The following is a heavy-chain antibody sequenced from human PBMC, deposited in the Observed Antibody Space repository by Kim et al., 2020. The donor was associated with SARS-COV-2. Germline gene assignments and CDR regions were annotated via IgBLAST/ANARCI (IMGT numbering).Heavy chain of an antibody. D-gene: IGHD2-15*01. CDR3: TTEIGRSHRSRNFDY. V-gene: IGHV3-15*01. Sequence: APVKGRFTISRDDSKNTLYLQMNSLKTEDTAVYYCTTEIGRSHRSRNFDYWGQGTLVTVSS. J-gene: IGHJ4*02.